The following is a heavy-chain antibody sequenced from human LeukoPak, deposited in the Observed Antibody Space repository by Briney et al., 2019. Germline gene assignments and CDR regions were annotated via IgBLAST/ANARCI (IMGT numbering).Heavy chain of an antibody. V-gene: IGHV6-1*01. CDR2: TYYRSKWYN. CDR1: GDSVSSNSAA. D-gene: IGHD2-15*01. Sequence: SQTLSLTCAISGDSVSSNSAAWNWIRQSPSRGLEWLGRTYYRSKWYNDYAVSMKSRITINPDTSKNQFSLQLNSVTPEDTAVYYCARAALYCSGGSCSSLGFDYWGQGTLVTVSS. J-gene: IGHJ4*02. CDR3: ARAALYCSGGSCSSLGFDY.